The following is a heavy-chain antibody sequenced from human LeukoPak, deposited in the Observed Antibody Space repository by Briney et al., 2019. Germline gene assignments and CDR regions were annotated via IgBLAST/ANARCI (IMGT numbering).Heavy chain of an antibody. D-gene: IGHD2-15*01. J-gene: IGHJ4*02. V-gene: IGHV3-64*01. CDR1: GFTFSSYA. Sequence: PGGSLRLSCAASGFTFSSYAVHWVRQAPGKGLEYVSAISSNGGSTYYANSVKGRFTISRDNSKNTLYLQMGSLRAEDMAVYYCARDRFCSGGSCYSGFDYWGQGTLVTVSS. CDR2: ISSNGGST. CDR3: ARDRFCSGGSCYSGFDY.